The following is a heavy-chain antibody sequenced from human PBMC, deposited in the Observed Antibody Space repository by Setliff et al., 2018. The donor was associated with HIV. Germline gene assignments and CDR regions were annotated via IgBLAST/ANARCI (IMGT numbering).Heavy chain of an antibody. CDR3: ARGDYYDSTGYEGLDS. CDR2: INHRGST. J-gene: IGHJ4*02. V-gene: IGHV4-34*01. Sequence: SETLSLTCAVYSGSFSGYRWTWIRQPPGKGLERIGEINHRGSTTYNPSLRSRVTISVDTSKNQFSLKLNSVTAADTAVYYCARGDYYDSTGYEGLDSWGRGTLVTVS. D-gene: IGHD3-22*01. CDR1: SGSFSGYR.